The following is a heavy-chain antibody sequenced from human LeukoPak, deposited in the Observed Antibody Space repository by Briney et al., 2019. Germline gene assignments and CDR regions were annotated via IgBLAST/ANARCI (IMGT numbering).Heavy chain of an antibody. D-gene: IGHD1-20*01. CDR2: INPDSGGT. CDR3: ASDNSKMRDNGFDM. Sequence: ASVKVSCKASGYTFTDYHIYWVRQAPGQGLAWMGWINPDSGGTSYGQKFQGRVSLTRDTSISTDYMELSSLTSDDTAIYYCASDNSKMRDNGFDMWGQGTMVTVSS. V-gene: IGHV1-2*02. CDR1: GYTFTDYH. J-gene: IGHJ3*02.